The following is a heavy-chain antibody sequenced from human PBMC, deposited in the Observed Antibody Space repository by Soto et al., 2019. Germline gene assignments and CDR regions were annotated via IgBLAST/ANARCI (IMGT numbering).Heavy chain of an antibody. CDR2: INYRGST. CDR1: GGPIINADSY. J-gene: IGHJ4*02. D-gene: IGHD6-13*01. CDR3: ARGREADGQRLFYY. V-gene: IGHV4-61*08. Sequence: PSETLSLTCTVSGGPIINADSYLNWIRQHPEKGLEWMGYINYRGSTNYNPALKSRIIISIDTSKNQFSLKVSSVTAADTAVYYCARGREADGQRLFYYWGRGTLVTGSS.